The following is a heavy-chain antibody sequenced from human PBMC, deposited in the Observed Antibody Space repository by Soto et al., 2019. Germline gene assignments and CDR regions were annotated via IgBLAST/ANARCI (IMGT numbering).Heavy chain of an antibody. CDR1: GFTFSSYS. J-gene: IGHJ4*02. CDR3: ARWEVRGVIKYYFDY. D-gene: IGHD3-10*01. V-gene: IGHV3-21*01. CDR2: ISSSSSYI. Sequence: EVQLVESGGGLVKPGGSLRLSCAASGFTFSSYSMNWVRQAPGKGLEWVSSISSSSSYIYYADSVKGRFTISRDNAKNSLYLQMNSLRAEDTAVYYGARWEVRGVIKYYFDYWGQGTLVTVSS.